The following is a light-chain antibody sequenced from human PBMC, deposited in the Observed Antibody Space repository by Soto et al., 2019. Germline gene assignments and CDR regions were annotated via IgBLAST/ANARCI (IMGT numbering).Light chain of an antibody. CDR2: DVS. V-gene: IGLV2-14*01. Sequence: QSALTQPASVSGSPGQSITISCTGNSSDVGGYNFVTWFQKHPGNAPKLMIYDVSKPSGVSNRCSGAKSGNTAYLTISGLQAEDEADYYCGSYTSRSTLEFGGGTQLTVL. J-gene: IGLJ2*01. CDR3: GSYTSRSTLE. CDR1: SSDVGGYNF.